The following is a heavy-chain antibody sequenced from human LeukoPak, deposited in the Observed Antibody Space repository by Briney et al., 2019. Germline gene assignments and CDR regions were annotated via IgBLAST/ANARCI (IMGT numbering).Heavy chain of an antibody. CDR3: VRDGYSYGYDFDY. Sequence: GGSLRLSCGASGFLFSDYEMNWVRQAPGKGLEWISYISTRGGTIYYADSVEGRFTISRDNAENALYLQMNSLRVEDTAFYYCVRDGYSYGYDFDYWGQGTLVAVSP. CDR2: ISTRGGTI. D-gene: IGHD5-18*01. V-gene: IGHV3-48*03. J-gene: IGHJ4*02. CDR1: GFLFSDYE.